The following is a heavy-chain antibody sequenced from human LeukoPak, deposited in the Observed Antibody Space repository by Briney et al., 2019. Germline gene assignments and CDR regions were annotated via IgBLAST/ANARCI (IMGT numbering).Heavy chain of an antibody. CDR3: ARGVGRITSSWFDP. Sequence: GGSLRLSCAAPGLTFGNYWMSWVRQAPGKGLEWVASIKEDGSEKFYVESLKGRFTISRDSGKNSLNLQMNSLRVEDTAVYFCARGVGRITSSWFDPWGQGTLVTVSS. CDR1: GLTFGNYW. V-gene: IGHV3-7*01. D-gene: IGHD3-10*01. CDR2: IKEDGSEK. J-gene: IGHJ5*02.